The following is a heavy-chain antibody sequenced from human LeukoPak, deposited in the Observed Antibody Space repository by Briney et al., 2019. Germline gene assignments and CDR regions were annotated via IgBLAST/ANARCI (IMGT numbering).Heavy chain of an antibody. CDR3: ARDNGSGYTKGYEHYYYYLDV. Sequence: KPSETLSLTCTVSGGSISSYYWSWIRQPPGKGLEWIGYIYYSGSTNYNPSLMSRVTLSIDKSKKHISLRLTSVTAADTALYYCARDNGSGYTKGYEHYYYYLDVWGKGITVTVSS. CDR2: IYYSGST. D-gene: IGHD3-3*02. J-gene: IGHJ6*03. CDR1: GGSISSYY. V-gene: IGHV4-59*12.